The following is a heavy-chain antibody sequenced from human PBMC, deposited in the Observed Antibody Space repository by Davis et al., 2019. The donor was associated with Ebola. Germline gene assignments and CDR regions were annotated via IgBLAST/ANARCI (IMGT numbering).Heavy chain of an antibody. V-gene: IGHV1-69*04. CDR1: GGTFSSYA. Sequence: SVKVSCKASGGTFSSYAISWVRQAPGQGLEWMGRIIPILGIANYAQKFQGRVTITADKSTSTAYMELSSLRSEDTAVYYCASGSRVDTAMVRTTDAFDIWGQGTMVTVSS. D-gene: IGHD5-18*01. CDR3: ASGSRVDTAMVRTTDAFDI. CDR2: IIPILGIA. J-gene: IGHJ3*02.